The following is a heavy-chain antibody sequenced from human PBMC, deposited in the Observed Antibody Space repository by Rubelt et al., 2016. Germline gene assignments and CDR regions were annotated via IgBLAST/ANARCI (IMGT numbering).Heavy chain of an antibody. J-gene: IGHJ3*02. V-gene: IGHV3-11*06. D-gene: IGHD6-19*01. CDR3: ARVKLAVAGTDAFDI. CDR2: ISSSSSYT. Sequence: KGLEWVSYISSSSSYTNYADSVKGRFTISRDNAKNTLYLQMNSLRAEDTAVYYCARVKLAVAGTDAFDIWGQGTMVTVSS.